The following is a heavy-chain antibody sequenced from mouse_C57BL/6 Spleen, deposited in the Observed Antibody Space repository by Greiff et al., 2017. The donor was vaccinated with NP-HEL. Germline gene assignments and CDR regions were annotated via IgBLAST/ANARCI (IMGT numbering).Heavy chain of an antibody. D-gene: IGHD2-4*01. CDR1: GYTFTSYT. CDR2: INPSSGYT. CDR3: ATADYPFDY. V-gene: IGHV1-4*01. J-gene: IGHJ2*01. Sequence: QVQLQQSGAELARPGASVKMSCKASGYTFTSYTMHWVKQRPGQGLEWIGYINPSSGYTKYNQKFKDKATLTADKSSSTAYMQLSSLTSEDSAVYYGATADYPFDYWGQGTTLTVSS.